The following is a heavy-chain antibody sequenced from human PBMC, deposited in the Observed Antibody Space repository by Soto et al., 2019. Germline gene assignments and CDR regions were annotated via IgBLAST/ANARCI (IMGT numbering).Heavy chain of an antibody. CDR1: GCSISSYY. D-gene: IGHD5-12*01. CDR2: IYYSGST. Sequence: SETLSLTCTVSGCSISSYYWSWIRQPPGKGLEWIGYIYYSGSTNYNPSLKSRVTISVDTSKNQFSLKLSSVTAADTAVYYCARGVDIVATTNWFDPWGQGTLVTVSS. V-gene: IGHV4-59*08. J-gene: IGHJ5*02. CDR3: ARGVDIVATTNWFDP.